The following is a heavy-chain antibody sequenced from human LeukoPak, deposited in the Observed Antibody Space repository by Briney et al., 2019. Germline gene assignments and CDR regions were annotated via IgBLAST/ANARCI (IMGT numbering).Heavy chain of an antibody. Sequence: GGSLRLSCAASGFTLSSYAMSWVRQAPGKGLEWVSAISGSGGSTYYADSVKGRFTISRDNSKNTLYLQMNSLRAEDTAVYYCAKDAPVNIVVVPAANSWGQRTLVTVSS. D-gene: IGHD2-2*01. CDR1: GFTLSSYA. CDR3: AKDAPVNIVVVPAANS. CDR2: ISGSGGST. J-gene: IGHJ4*02. V-gene: IGHV3-23*01.